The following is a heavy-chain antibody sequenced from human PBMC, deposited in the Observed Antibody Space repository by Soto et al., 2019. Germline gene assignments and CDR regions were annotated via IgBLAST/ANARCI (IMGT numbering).Heavy chain of an antibody. D-gene: IGHD3-16*01. V-gene: IGHV4-59*01. CDR3: SRAEFPNLRDEYSVGSIGI. Sequence: QVQLQESGPRLVETSETLSLTCDVSGASITSYFWAWIRQPPGKGLEWIAYLSYGGNTNTNASLRSRVAMSLDPVKNQVPLKGRSWVPADTAGYYRSRAEFPNLRDEYSVGSIGIWGPWTIVTVSS. CDR1: GASITSYF. CDR2: LSYGGNT. J-gene: IGHJ3*02.